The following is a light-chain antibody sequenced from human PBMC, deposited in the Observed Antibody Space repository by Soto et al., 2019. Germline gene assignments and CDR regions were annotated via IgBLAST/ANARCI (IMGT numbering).Light chain of an antibody. Sequence: VLTQSPATLSLSPGERATLSCRASLNVNSYLAWYQQKPGQAPRLLIYDASNRAAGIPARFSGSGSGADFTLTISSLEPEDFAIYYCQQRQYWPPITFGQGTRLEIK. CDR3: QQRQYWPPIT. J-gene: IGKJ5*01. V-gene: IGKV3-11*01. CDR1: LNVNSY. CDR2: DAS.